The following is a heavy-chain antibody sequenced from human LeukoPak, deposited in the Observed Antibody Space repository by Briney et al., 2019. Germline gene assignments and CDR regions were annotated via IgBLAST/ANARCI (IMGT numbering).Heavy chain of an antibody. D-gene: IGHD1-26*01. CDR3: ARDSGSYLYFDY. J-gene: IGHJ4*02. Sequence: SVKVSCKASVGSFSSYAISWVRQAPGQGLEWMGGIIPIFGTANYAQKFQGRVTLTTDESTSTAYMELSSLRSEDTAVYYCARDSGSYLYFDYWGQGTLFTVSS. CDR2: IIPIFGTA. CDR1: VGSFSSYA. V-gene: IGHV1-69*05.